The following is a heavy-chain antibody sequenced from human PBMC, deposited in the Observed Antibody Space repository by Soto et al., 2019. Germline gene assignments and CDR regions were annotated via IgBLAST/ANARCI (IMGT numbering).Heavy chain of an antibody. Sequence: QITLNESGPTVVRPTETLTLPCRFSGFSLTTSGVGVGWIRQSPGKAPEWLALIYWDDDKRYSASLKSRLTLTKDTSKNQVVLTVSDLDPTDTATYYCAHRVLRAVFGLVTTTAIYFDFWGQGTPVAVSS. CDR3: AHRVLRAVFGLVTTTAIYFDF. CDR1: GFSLTTSGVG. V-gene: IGHV2-5*02. J-gene: IGHJ4*02. D-gene: IGHD3-3*01. CDR2: IYWDDDK.